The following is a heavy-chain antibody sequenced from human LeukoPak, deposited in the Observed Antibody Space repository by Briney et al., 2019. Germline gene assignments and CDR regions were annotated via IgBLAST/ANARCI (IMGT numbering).Heavy chain of an antibody. CDR1: GGSFSGYY. Sequence: SETLSLTCAVYGGSFSGYYWSWIRQPPGKGLEWIGEINHSGSTNYNPSLKSRVTISVDTSKNQFSLKLSSVTAADTAVYYCARGADPNRFFGYWGQGTLVTVSS. D-gene: IGHD1/OR15-1a*01. V-gene: IGHV4-34*01. J-gene: IGHJ4*02. CDR2: INHSGST. CDR3: ARGADPNRFFGY.